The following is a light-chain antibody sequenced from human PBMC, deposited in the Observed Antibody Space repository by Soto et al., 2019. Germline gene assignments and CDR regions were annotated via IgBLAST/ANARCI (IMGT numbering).Light chain of an antibody. CDR1: PGIRNY. Sequence: PERSAALSFRPSPGIRNYLAWYQPKPGQPPRLLIYGAFYRAAGLPARFRGSGPGTDFTLTISSREAEDSAVYYCQQRNSRSPGTSGQGTRLEIK. V-gene: IGKV3D-11*01. CDR3: QQRNSRSPGT. CDR2: GAF. J-gene: IGKJ5*01.